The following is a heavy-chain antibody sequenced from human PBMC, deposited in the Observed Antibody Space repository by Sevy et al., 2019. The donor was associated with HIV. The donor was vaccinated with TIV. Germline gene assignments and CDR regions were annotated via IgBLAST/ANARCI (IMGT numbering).Heavy chain of an antibody. V-gene: IGHV3-23*01. D-gene: IGHD3-10*01. CDR2: VSGSGGST. Sequence: GGSLRLSCAASGFTFSSYAMSWVRQAPGKGLEWVSAVSGSGGSTDYADSVKGRFTISRDNSKNTLYLQMNSLRAEDTGVYYCAKDRPFGLTSIEEGWFDPWGQGTLVTVSS. CDR1: GFTFSSYA. CDR3: AKDRPFGLTSIEEGWFDP. J-gene: IGHJ5*02.